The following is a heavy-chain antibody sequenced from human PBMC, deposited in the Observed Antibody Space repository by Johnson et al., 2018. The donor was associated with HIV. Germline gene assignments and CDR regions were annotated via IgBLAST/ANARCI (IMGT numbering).Heavy chain of an antibody. Sequence: QMQLVESGGGVVQPGRSLRLSCAASGFTFSSYAMHWVRQAPGKGLEWVAVISNDGRNKYYADSVKGRFTISRDNSKNTLYLQMNSLRAEDTAVYYCARGGFMVVVGDAFDIWGQGTMVTVSS. CDR2: ISNDGRNK. CDR3: ARGGFMVVVGDAFDI. CDR1: GFTFSSYA. V-gene: IGHV3-30*04. J-gene: IGHJ3*02. D-gene: IGHD3-22*01.